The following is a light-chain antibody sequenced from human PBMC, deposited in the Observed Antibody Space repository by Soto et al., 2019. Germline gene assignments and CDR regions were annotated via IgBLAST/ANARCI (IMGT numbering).Light chain of an antibody. CDR3: QPYDNIPLT. V-gene: IGKV1-33*01. CDR2: DPT. Sequence: DFQMTQSPASLSASVGDRATITCQASQDISDYLSWYQQKPGAAPKLLMHDPTNLQAGVPSRFSGSASGKEFTFTISSLEPEDVAPYYCQPYDNIPLTFGGGTKV. CDR1: QDISDY. J-gene: IGKJ4*01.